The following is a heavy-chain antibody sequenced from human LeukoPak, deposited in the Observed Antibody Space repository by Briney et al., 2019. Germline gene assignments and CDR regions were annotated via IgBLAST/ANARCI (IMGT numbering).Heavy chain of an antibody. CDR3: AKDWSRGICHY. V-gene: IGHV3-30*18. CDR2: ISYDGSNK. CDR1: GFTFSSYG. D-gene: IGHD3-3*01. Sequence: GGSLRLSCAASGFTFSSYGMHWVRQAPGKRLEWVAVISYDGSNKYYADSVKGRFTISRDNSKNTLYLQMNSLRAEDTAVYYCAKDWSRGICHYWGQGTLVTVSS. J-gene: IGHJ4*02.